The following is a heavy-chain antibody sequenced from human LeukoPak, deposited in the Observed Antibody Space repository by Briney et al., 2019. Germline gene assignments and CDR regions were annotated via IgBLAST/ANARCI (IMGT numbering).Heavy chain of an antibody. V-gene: IGHV4-4*02. D-gene: IGHD3-10*01. J-gene: IGHJ3*02. CDR2: VHDSGSP. CDR3: ARDRYYGSGSPSSAFDI. Sequence: SGTLSLTCAVSGGSINSNSWWSWVRQPPGKGLEWIGQVHDSGSPAYNPSLKGRVTISVDKSKNQFSLNLSSVTAADTAVYYCARDRYYGSGSPSSAFDIWGQGTMVTVSS. CDR1: GGSINSNSW.